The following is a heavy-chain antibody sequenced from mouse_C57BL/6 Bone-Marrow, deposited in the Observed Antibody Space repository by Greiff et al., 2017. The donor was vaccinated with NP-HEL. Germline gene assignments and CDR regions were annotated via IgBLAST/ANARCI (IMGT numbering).Heavy chain of an antibody. J-gene: IGHJ4*01. CDR3: ARPLIYYYGSSYLHYYAMDY. V-gene: IGHV5-12*01. Sequence: EVHLVESGGGLVQPGGSLKLSCAASGFTFSDYYMYWVRQTPEKRLEWVAYISNGGGSTYYPDTVKGRFTISRDNAKNTLYLQMSRLKSEDTAMYYCARPLIYYYGSSYLHYYAMDYWGQGTSVTVSS. D-gene: IGHD1-1*01. CDR2: ISNGGGST. CDR1: GFTFSDYY.